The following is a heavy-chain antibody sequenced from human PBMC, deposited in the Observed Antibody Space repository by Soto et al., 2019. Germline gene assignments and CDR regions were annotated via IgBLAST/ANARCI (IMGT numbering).Heavy chain of an antibody. D-gene: IGHD3-16*01. Sequence: GGSLRLSCAASGFDFSNYGMHWVRQAPGKGLEWVAVIWYDGSNKYYADSVKGRFTISRDNSENTLYLQMNSLRAEDTAVYYCERDANYAYWASHYFDYWGQGTLVTVSS. CDR2: IWYDGSNK. CDR3: ERDANYAYWASHYFDY. J-gene: IGHJ4*02. CDR1: GFDFSNYG. V-gene: IGHV3-33*01.